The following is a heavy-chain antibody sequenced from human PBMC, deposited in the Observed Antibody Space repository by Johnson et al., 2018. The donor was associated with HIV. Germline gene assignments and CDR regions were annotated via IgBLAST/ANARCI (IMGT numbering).Heavy chain of an antibody. V-gene: IGHV3-74*01. CDR2: INSDGSST. Sequence: EQLVESGGGLVQPGGSLRLSCAASGFTFSSYWMHWVRQAPGKGLVWVSRINSDGSSTSYADSVKGRFTISRDNSKNTLYLQMNNLRVEDTALYYCARSMFFQVMGELSSSGTSGFDIWGQGTMVTVSS. CDR1: GFTFSSYW. D-gene: IGHD3-16*02. CDR3: ARSMFFQVMGELSSSGTSGFDI. J-gene: IGHJ3*02.